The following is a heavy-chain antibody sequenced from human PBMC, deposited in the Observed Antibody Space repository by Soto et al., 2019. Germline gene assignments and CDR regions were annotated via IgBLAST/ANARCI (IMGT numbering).Heavy chain of an antibody. J-gene: IGHJ4*02. CDR1: GFTFSSYW. CDR3: ARDSSSGYFSSWDY. Sequence: EVQLVESGGGLVQPGGSLRLSCAASGFTFSSYWMSWVRQAPGKGLEWVANIKQDGSEKYYVDSVKGRFTISRDNAKNSLYLQMISLRAEDTAVYYCARDSSSGYFSSWDYWGQGTLVTVSS. D-gene: IGHD3-22*01. CDR2: IKQDGSEK. V-gene: IGHV3-7*01.